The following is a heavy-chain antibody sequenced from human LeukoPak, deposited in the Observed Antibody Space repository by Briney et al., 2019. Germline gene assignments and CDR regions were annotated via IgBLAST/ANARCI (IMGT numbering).Heavy chain of an antibody. CDR1: GGSISSYY. CDR2: IYYSGST. CDR3: ARNYYDSSDY. D-gene: IGHD3-22*01. J-gene: IGHJ4*02. V-gene: IGHV4-59*08. Sequence: SETLSLTCTVSGGSISSYYWSWIRQPPGKGLEWIGYIYYSGSTNYNPSLKSRVTISVDTSKNQFSLKLSSVTAADTAVYYCARNYYDSSDYWGQGTLVTVSS.